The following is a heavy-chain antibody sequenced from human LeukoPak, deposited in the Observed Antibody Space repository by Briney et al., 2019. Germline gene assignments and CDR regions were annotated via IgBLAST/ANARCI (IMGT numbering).Heavy chain of an antibody. Sequence: GGSLRLSCAASGFTFSSYAMHWVRQAPGKGLEWVAVISYDGSNKYYADSVKGRFTISRDNAKNSLFLQTNSLRVEDTAVYFCVREGTGVLRYLAYWGQGSLVTVSS. CDR3: VREGTGVLRYLAY. CDR1: GFTFSSYA. CDR2: ISYDGSNK. J-gene: IGHJ4*02. D-gene: IGHD3-9*01. V-gene: IGHV3-30-3*01.